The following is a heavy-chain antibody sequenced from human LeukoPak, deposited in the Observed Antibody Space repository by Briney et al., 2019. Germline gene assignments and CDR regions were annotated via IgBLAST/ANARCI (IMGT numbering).Heavy chain of an antibody. CDR1: GGTFSSYE. Sequence: SVKVSCKASGGTFSSYEISWVRQAPGQGLEWMGGIIPMFGTAKYAQKFQGRVTITADKSTSTAYMELSSLRSEDTAVYYCARGGYYLAENWFDPWGQGTLVTVSS. J-gene: IGHJ5*02. CDR3: ARGGYYLAENWFDP. D-gene: IGHD3-10*01. CDR2: IIPMFGTA. V-gene: IGHV1-69*06.